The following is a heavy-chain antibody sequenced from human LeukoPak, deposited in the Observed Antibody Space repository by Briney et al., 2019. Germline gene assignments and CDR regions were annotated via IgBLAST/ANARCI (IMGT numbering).Heavy chain of an antibody. CDR2: IRYDGSNK. J-gene: IGHJ4*02. V-gene: IGHV3-30*02. D-gene: IGHD6-19*01. CDR1: GFTFSSYG. CDR3: AKAVVAGTLYYFDY. Sequence: GGSLRLSCAASGFTFSSYGMHWVRQAPGKGLEWVAFIRYDGSNKYYADSVKGRFTISRDNSKNTLYLQMNTLRAEDTAVYYCAKAVVAGTLYYFDYWGQGTLVTVSS.